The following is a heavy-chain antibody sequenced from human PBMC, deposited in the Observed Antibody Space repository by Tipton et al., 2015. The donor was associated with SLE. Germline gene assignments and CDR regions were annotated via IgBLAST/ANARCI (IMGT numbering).Heavy chain of an antibody. CDR2: INHSGST. J-gene: IGHJ3*01. V-gene: IGHV4-34*01. CDR3: TSNFIVGPARAFDV. CDR1: GGSLSGYY. D-gene: IGHD1-26*01. Sequence: LRLSCAVYGGSLSGYYWSWIRQPPGKGLEWIGEINHSGSTNYNPSLKSRVTISVDTSKNQFSLKLSSVTAADTAVYYCTSNFIVGPARAFDVWGQGTMVTVSS.